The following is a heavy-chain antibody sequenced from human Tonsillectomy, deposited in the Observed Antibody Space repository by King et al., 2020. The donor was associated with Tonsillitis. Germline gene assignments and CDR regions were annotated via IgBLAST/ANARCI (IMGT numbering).Heavy chain of an antibody. D-gene: IGHD6-19*01. CDR1: TFPFSNYA. Sequence: HVQLVESGGGVVQPGRSLRLSCAASTFPFSNYAMHWVRQAPGKGLEWVAVIWSDGSNKYYADSARGRFTISRDNSKNTLYLEMNSLRADDTAVYYCARVDSSGWHLSHYFDYWGQGTLVTVSS. CDR3: ARVDSSGWHLSHYFDY. V-gene: IGHV3-33*08. J-gene: IGHJ4*02. CDR2: IWSDGSNK.